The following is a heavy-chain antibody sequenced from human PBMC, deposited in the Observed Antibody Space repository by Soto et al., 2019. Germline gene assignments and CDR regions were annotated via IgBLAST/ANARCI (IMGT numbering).Heavy chain of an antibody. V-gene: IGHV1-3*01. CDR1: GGTFSSYT. J-gene: IGHJ4*02. CDR3: ATPQDYEGCLDS. D-gene: IGHD3-22*01. CDR2: INVGNGNT. Sequence: GASVKVSCKASGGTFSSYTISWVRQAPGQRLEWMGWINVGNGNTRYSQKFQGRLTLTRDTPGNTAYMELNSLISEDTAVYYCATPQDYEGCLDSWGQGTLVTVSS.